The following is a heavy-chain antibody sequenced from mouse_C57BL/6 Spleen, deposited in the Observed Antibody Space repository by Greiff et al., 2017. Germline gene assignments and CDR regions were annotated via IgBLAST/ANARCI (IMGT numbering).Heavy chain of an antibody. V-gene: IGHV5-17*01. D-gene: IGHD1-1*01. CDR3: ARNYGSSYGEYYFDY. CDR1: GFTFSDYG. J-gene: IGHJ2*01. CDR2: ISSGSSTI. Sequence: EVQGVESGGGLVKPGGSLKLSCAASGFTFSDYGMHWVRQAPEKGLEWVAYISSGSSTIYYADTVKGRFTISRDNAKNTLFLQMTSLRSEDTAMYYCARNYGSSYGEYYFDYWGQGTTLTVSS.